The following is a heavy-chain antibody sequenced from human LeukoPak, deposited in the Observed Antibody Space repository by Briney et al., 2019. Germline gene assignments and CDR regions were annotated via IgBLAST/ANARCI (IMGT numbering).Heavy chain of an antibody. Sequence: PSETLSLTCTVSGGSISSYYWSWIRQPPGKGLEWIGYIYYSGSTNYNPSLKSRVTISVDTSKNQFSLKLSSVTAADTAVYYCARGFWSGYYWYYYGMDVWGQGTTVTVSS. D-gene: IGHD3-3*01. CDR1: GGSISSYY. V-gene: IGHV4-59*12. CDR3: ARGFWSGYYWYYYGMDV. CDR2: IYYSGST. J-gene: IGHJ6*02.